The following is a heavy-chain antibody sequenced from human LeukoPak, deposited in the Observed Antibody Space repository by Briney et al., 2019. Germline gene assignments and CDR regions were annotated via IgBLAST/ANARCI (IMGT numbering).Heavy chain of an antibody. CDR2: ISAYNGNT. Sequence: VSVKVSCKASGGTFSSYAISWVRQAPGQGLEWMGWISAYNGNTNYAQKLQGRVTMTTDTSTSTAYMELRSLRSDDTAVYYCARFRSLGYCSGGSCYSYFDYWGQGTLVTVSS. D-gene: IGHD2-15*01. J-gene: IGHJ4*02. V-gene: IGHV1-18*01. CDR3: ARFRSLGYCSGGSCYSYFDY. CDR1: GGTFSSYA.